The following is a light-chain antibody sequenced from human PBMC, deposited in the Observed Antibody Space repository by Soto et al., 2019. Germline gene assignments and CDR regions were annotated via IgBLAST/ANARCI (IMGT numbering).Light chain of an antibody. CDR1: QSVSSY. J-gene: IGKJ5*01. CDR3: QQRSNWPPVIT. CDR2: DAS. Sequence: EIVLTQSPATLSLSPGERATLSCRASQSVSSYLAWYQQKPGQAPRLLIYDASNRATGIPARFSGSGSGTDFTLTICSLEPEDFAVYYCQQRSNWPPVITFGQGTRLEMK. V-gene: IGKV3-11*01.